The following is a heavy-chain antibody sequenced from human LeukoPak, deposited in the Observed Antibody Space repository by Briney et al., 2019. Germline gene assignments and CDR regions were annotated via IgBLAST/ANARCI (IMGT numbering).Heavy chain of an antibody. V-gene: IGHV4-39*01. D-gene: IGHD6-13*01. Sequence: SETLSLTCTVSGGSISSSSYYCGWIRQPPGKGLEWIGSIYYSGSTYYNPSLKSRVTISVDTSKNQFSLKLSSVTAADTAVYYCARSTYSSPPSYWGQGTLVTVSS. J-gene: IGHJ4*02. CDR3: ARSTYSSPPSY. CDR1: GGSISSSSYY. CDR2: IYYSGST.